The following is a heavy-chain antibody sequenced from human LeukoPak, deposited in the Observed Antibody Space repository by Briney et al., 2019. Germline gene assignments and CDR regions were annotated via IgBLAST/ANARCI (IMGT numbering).Heavy chain of an antibody. CDR3: ARRRPGYINDAFDI. D-gene: IGHD5-24*01. V-gene: IGHV5-51*01. CDR1: GYSFSNEW. Sequence: RGESLKISCKASGYSFSNEWIGWVRQVPGKGLEWMGIIYPGDSDTRYSPSLQGQVTISADKSINTAFLQWSSLGASDAAVYFCARRRPGYINDAFDIWGQGTRVAVSS. CDR2: IYPGDSDT. J-gene: IGHJ3*02.